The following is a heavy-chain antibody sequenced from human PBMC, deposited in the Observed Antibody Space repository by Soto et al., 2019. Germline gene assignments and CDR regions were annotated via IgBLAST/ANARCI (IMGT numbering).Heavy chain of an antibody. D-gene: IGHD6-13*01. CDR1: GYSISSGYY. Sequence: ETLSLTCAVSGYSISSGYYWGWIRQPPGKGLEWIGSIYHSGSTYYNPSLKSRVTISVDTSKNQFSLKLSSVTAADTAVYYCARERSRYSSSWYYAFDIWGQG. V-gene: IGHV4-38-2*02. J-gene: IGHJ3*02. CDR3: ARERSRYSSSWYYAFDI. CDR2: IYHSGST.